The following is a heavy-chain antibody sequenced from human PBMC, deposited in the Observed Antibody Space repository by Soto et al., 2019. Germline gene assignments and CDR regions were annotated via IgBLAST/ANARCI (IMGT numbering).Heavy chain of an antibody. CDR2: IYYSGST. V-gene: IGHV4-30-4*01. J-gene: IGHJ5*02. Sequence: SETLSLTCTVSGGSISSGDYYWSWIRQPPGKGLEWIGYIYYSGSTYYNPSLKSRVTISVDTSKNQFSLKLSSVTAADTAVYYCARGPEYYGDYVLNWFDPWGQGTLVTVSS. CDR3: ARGPEYYGDYVLNWFDP. CDR1: GGSISSGDYY. D-gene: IGHD4-17*01.